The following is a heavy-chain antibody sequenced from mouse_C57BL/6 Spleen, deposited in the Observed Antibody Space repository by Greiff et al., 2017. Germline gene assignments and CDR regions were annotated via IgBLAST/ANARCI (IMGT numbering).Heavy chain of an antibody. CDR1: GYAFSSSW. J-gene: IGHJ4*01. Sequence: QVQLQQSGPELVKPGASVKISCKASGYAFSSSWMNWVKQRPGKGLEWIGRIYPGDGDTNYNGKFKGKATLTADKSSSTAYMQLSSLTSEDSAVYFCARLITTVVAMDYWGQGTSVTVSS. V-gene: IGHV1-82*01. CDR3: ARLITTVVAMDY. D-gene: IGHD1-1*01. CDR2: IYPGDGDT.